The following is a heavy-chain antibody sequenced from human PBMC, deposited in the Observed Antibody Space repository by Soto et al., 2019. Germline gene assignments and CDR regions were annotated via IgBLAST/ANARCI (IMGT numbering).Heavy chain of an antibody. CDR1: ASSISSYY. D-gene: IGHD5-12*01. J-gene: IGHJ4*02. CDR3: AKGGRYSGYDWFNY. Sequence: SQTLSLTCSVSASSISSYYWSWMRQPPGEGLEWIGYIYYSGSTNYNPSLKSRVTISVATSKNQFSLKLSSVTAADTAVYSCAKGGRYSGYDWFNYWGQGTLVTVSS. V-gene: IGHV4-59*01. CDR2: IYYSGST.